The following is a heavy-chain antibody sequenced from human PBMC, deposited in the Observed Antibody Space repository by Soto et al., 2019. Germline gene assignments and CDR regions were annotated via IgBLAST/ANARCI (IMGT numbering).Heavy chain of an antibody. Sequence: ASVKVSCKASGYSFTSYGIRWVRPAPGQGREWMGWVSAYNGNTNYAQKLQGRVTMTTDTSTSTAYMEMRSLRSDDTAVYYCARVGGDDSYYSTPGIGYWFDSWGQGTLVPVSS. CDR3: ARVGGDDSYYSTPGIGYWFDS. CDR2: VSAYNGNT. CDR1: GYSFTSYG. V-gene: IGHV1-18*04. J-gene: IGHJ5*01. D-gene: IGHD3-22*01.